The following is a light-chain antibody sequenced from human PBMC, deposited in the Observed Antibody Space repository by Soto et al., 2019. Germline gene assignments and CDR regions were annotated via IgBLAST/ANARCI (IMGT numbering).Light chain of an antibody. CDR3: QQYDTYSRT. V-gene: IGKV1-5*03. Sequence: DIQMTQSPSALSASVGDRVTITCRASQSVSNWLAWYRQNPGEAPKLLLYAGSTLEREVPSRFSGRGSGTEFTLTISSMQPDDFATFYFQQYDTYSRTFGQVTKVEVK. J-gene: IGKJ1*01. CDR1: QSVSNW. CDR2: AGS.